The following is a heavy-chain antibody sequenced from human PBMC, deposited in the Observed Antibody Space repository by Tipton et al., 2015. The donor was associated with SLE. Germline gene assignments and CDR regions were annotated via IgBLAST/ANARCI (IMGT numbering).Heavy chain of an antibody. Sequence: SLRLSCAASGFTFSSYAMSWVRQAPGKGLEWVSAISGSGGSTYYADSVKGRFTISRDNAKNSLYLQMNSLRAEDTAVYYCARLRVTTGDQYFQHWGQGTLVTVSS. J-gene: IGHJ1*01. CDR2: ISGSGGST. V-gene: IGHV3-23*01. D-gene: IGHD4-17*01. CDR3: ARLRVTTGDQYFQH. CDR1: GFTFSSYA.